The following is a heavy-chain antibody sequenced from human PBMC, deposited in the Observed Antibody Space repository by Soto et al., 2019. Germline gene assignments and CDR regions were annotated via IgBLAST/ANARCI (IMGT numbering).Heavy chain of an antibody. CDR3: ARGPPEEAYYYDSSGYLVFDY. J-gene: IGHJ4*02. CDR1: GGSISSYY. V-gene: IGHV4-59*01. D-gene: IGHD3-22*01. CDR2: IYYSGST. Sequence: SETLSLTCTVSGGSISSYYWSWIRQPPGKGLEWIGYIYYSGSTNYNPSLKSRVTISVDTSKNQFSLKLSSVTAADTAVYYCARGPPEEAYYYDSSGYLVFDYWGQGTLVTVSS.